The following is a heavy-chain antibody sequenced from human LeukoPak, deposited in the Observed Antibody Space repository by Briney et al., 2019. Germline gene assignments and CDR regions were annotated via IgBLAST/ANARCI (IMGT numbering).Heavy chain of an antibody. CDR2: ITASSTAI. V-gene: IGHV3-21*01. Sequence: PGGSLRLSCAASGFTFNTYTMNWVRQAPGKGLEWVSSITASSTAIYSADSVKGRFTISIDNAKNFLYLQMNSLRAEDTAVYYCARTYYDILTGYNPYFDYWGQGILVTVSS. CDR3: ARTYYDILTGYNPYFDY. CDR1: GFTFNTYT. D-gene: IGHD3-9*01. J-gene: IGHJ4*02.